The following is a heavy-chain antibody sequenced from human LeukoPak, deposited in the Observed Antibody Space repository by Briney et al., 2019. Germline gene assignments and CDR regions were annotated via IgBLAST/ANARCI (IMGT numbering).Heavy chain of an antibody. D-gene: IGHD3-22*01. CDR1: SGSISTYY. Sequence: SETLSLTCTVSSGSISTYYWSWIRQPPGKGLDWIGYIYYSGSTTYNPSLKSRVTISIDTSRNQFSLKLNSVTAADTAVYYCARYDSSGYYGYWGQGTLVTVSS. J-gene: IGHJ4*02. CDR3: ARYDSSGYYGY. V-gene: IGHV4-59*01. CDR2: IYYSGST.